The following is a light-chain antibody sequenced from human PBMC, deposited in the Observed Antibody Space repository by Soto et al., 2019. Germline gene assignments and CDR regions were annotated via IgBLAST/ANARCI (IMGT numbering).Light chain of an antibody. J-gene: IGLJ2*01. CDR2: DTS. Sequence: QAVVTQEPSLTVSPGGTVTLTCGSSTGTVTSGHYPYWFQQKPGQAPRTLIYDTSNKHSWTPARFSGSLLGGKAALTLSGAQPEDEAEYYCLLFDNDGRRVFGGGTKVTVL. CDR3: LLFDNDGRRV. V-gene: IGLV7-46*01. CDR1: TGTVTSGHY.